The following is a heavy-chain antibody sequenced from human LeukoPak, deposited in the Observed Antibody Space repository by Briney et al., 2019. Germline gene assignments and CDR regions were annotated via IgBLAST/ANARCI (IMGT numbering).Heavy chain of an antibody. J-gene: IGHJ4*02. V-gene: IGHV1-69*01. D-gene: IGHD4-17*01. CDR2: IIPIFGTA. CDR3: ARGFYGEGFYFGY. CDR1: GGTFSSYA. Sequence: SVKVSCKASGGTFSSYAISWVRQAPGQGLEWMGGIIPIFGTANYAQKFQGRVTITADESTSTAYMELSSLRSEDTAVYYCARGFYGEGFYFGYWGQGTLVTVSS.